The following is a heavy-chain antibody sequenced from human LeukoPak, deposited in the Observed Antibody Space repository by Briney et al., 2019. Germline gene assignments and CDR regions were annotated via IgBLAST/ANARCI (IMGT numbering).Heavy chain of an antibody. J-gene: IGHJ4*02. CDR1: GYTFTSYG. Sequence: ASVKVSCKASGYTFTSYGISWVRQAPGQGLEWMGWISAYNGNTNYAQKLQGRVTMTTDTSTSTVYMELRSLRSDDTAVYYCARTYSSSPMLDYWGQGTLVTVSS. D-gene: IGHD6-6*01. CDR2: ISAYNGNT. CDR3: ARTYSSSPMLDY. V-gene: IGHV1-18*01.